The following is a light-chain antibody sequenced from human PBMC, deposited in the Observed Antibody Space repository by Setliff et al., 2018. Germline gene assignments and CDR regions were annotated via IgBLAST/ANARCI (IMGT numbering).Light chain of an antibody. CDR1: QSVSNNY. Sequence: EIVLTQSPGTLSLSPGERATLSCRASQSVSNNYLAWYQQRPGLAPRLLIYDASSRATGIPDRFSGSGSGTDLTLTISRLEPEDFAVYYCQQYGTSPRTFGQGTKVDIK. V-gene: IGKV3D-20*01. CDR3: QQYGTSPRT. J-gene: IGKJ1*01. CDR2: DAS.